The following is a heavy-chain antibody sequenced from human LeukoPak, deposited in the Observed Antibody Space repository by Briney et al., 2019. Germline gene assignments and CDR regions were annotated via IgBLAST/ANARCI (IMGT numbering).Heavy chain of an antibody. V-gene: IGHV3-7*03. Sequence: GESLRLSCAGSGFSFSSSWMYWVRQAPGKGLEWVANINGDGSVNHYVDSVRGRFTISRDNAKNSLYLQMNSLRAEDTAVYYCALGAVADLFDPWGQGTLVTVSS. CDR1: GFSFSSSW. CDR3: ALGAVADLFDP. J-gene: IGHJ5*02. CDR2: INGDGSVN. D-gene: IGHD6-19*01.